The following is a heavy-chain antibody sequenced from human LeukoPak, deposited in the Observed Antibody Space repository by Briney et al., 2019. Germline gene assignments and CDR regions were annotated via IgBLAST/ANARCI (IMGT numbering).Heavy chain of an antibody. D-gene: IGHD3-3*01. CDR1: GGSISGGSYY. Sequence: PSETLSLTCSVSGGSISGGSYYWSWIRQPAGKGLEWIVHVYTTGRTTYNPSLKSRVTISVYTSRNQFSLDLSSVTAADTAVYYCARDLRPNYDFWSGYYSNAFDIWGQGTMVTVSS. J-gene: IGHJ3*02. CDR2: VYTTGRT. V-gene: IGHV4-61*09. CDR3: ARDLRPNYDFWSGYYSNAFDI.